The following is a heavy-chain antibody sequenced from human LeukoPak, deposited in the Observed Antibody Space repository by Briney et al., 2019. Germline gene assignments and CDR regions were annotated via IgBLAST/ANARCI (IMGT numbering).Heavy chain of an antibody. V-gene: IGHV4-31*03. J-gene: IGHJ3*02. Sequence: SQTLSLTCTVSGGSISRDGHYWSWIRQYPGTGLESIESVSSSGTTTYNPSLKSRVTISLDTSQNQCSLNLRSLTAADTAVYYCAREMVRDAFDIWGQGTMVTVSS. CDR1: GGSISRDGHY. D-gene: IGHD2-8*01. CDR3: AREMVRDAFDI. CDR2: VSSSGTT.